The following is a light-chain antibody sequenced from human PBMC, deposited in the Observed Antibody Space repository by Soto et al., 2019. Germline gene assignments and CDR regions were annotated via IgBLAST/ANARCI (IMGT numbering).Light chain of an antibody. Sequence: EIVMTQSPATLSVSPGERATLSCRASQTISANLAWYQQKPGQAPSLLIYAASTRATGIPARFSGSGSGTEFTLTISSLQSEDFAAYYCQHYNRWPWTFGLGTKVEIK. V-gene: IGKV3-15*01. CDR2: AAS. CDR3: QHYNRWPWT. CDR1: QTISAN. J-gene: IGKJ1*01.